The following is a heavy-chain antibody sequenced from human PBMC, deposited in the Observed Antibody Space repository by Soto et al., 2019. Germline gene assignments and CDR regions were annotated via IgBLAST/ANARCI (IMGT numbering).Heavy chain of an antibody. V-gene: IGHV3-48*04. CDR1: GFSFSNYD. CDR2: INSDGSTI. Sequence: PGGSLRLSCAASGFSFSNYDMNWVRQAPGEGLEWVSYINSDGSTIYYADSVKGRFTVSRDNAKNSLYLQMNSLRAEDTAVYYCARVKSSGSFDYWGQGTLVTV. D-gene: IGHD6-19*01. CDR3: ARVKSSGSFDY. J-gene: IGHJ4*02.